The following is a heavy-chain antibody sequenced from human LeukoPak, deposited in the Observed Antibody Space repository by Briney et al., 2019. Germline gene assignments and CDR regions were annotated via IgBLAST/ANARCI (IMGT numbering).Heavy chain of an antibody. CDR3: ARHKMVRGIGYYYYMDV. CDR2: IYYNGST. J-gene: IGHJ6*03. CDR1: GGSISTSSYY. V-gene: IGHV4-39*01. D-gene: IGHD3-10*01. Sequence: SETLSLTCTVSGGSISTSSYYWGWIRQPPGKGLQWIGSIYYNGSTYYSPSLKSRVIISIDTSKNQFSLKLSSVTAADTAVFYCARHKMVRGIGYYYYMDVWGKGTTVTISS.